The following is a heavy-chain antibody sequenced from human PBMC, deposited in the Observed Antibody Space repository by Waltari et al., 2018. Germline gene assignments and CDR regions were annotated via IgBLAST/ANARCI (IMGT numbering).Heavy chain of an antibody. CDR1: GFTFSSYA. CDR3: ARHDYGSGSYYYFDY. CDR2: IYHSGST. Sequence: VQLVESGGGLVQPGGSLRLSCAAAGFTFSSYAMSWVRQAPGKGLEWIGRIYHSGSTYYNPSLKSRVTISVDTSKNQFSLKLSSVTAADTAVYYCARHDYGSGSYYYFDYWGQGTLVTVSS. D-gene: IGHD3-10*01. J-gene: IGHJ4*02. V-gene: IGHV4-38-2*01.